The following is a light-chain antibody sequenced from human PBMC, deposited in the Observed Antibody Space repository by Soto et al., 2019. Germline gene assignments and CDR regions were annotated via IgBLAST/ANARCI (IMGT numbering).Light chain of an antibody. CDR2: TNN. Sequence: QSVLTQPPSASGTPGQRVTISCSGSSSNIGSNSVYWYQQLPGTAPKLLIYTNNQRPSGVPDRFSGSKSGTSASLAISGLRSEDESDYYCAAWDDSLSGYVFGTGTKATVL. J-gene: IGLJ1*01. CDR3: AAWDDSLSGYV. V-gene: IGLV1-47*02. CDR1: SSNIGSNS.